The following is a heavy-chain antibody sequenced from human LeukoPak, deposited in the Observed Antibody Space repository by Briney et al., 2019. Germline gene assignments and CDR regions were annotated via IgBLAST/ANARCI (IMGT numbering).Heavy chain of an antibody. V-gene: IGHV3-23*01. CDR3: AKGTSSSCYSAPNY. Sequence: GGSLRLSCAASGFTFSSYAMNWVRQAPGKGLGWVSAICSNDSNTYHANSVKGRFTISRDNSKNTLSLQLNSLRAEDTAVYYCAKGTSSSCYSAPNYWGQGTLVTVSS. D-gene: IGHD2-15*01. CDR2: ICSNDSNT. CDR1: GFTFSSYA. J-gene: IGHJ4*02.